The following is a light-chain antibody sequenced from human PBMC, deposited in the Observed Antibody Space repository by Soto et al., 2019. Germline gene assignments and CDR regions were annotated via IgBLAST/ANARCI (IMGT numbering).Light chain of an antibody. CDR3: HQYYSNPQT. CDR1: QSILYTSSKRNY. CDR2: WAS. V-gene: IGKV4-1*01. Sequence: DIVMTQSPDSLAVSLGERATLNCKSSQSILYTSSKRNYLAWYQYKPGQPPKLLVYWASTRESGVPARCSGSGSETAFTLTISSLQAEDVAVYDCHQYYSNPQTFGQGTRVEIK. J-gene: IGKJ1*01.